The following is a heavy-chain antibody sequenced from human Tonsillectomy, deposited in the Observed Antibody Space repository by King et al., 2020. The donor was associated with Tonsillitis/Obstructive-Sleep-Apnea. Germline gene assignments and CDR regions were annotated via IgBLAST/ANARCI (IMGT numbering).Heavy chain of an antibody. J-gene: IGHJ6*03. D-gene: IGHD3-10*01. V-gene: IGHV4-39*01. CDR2: MSNSGTS. CDR3: ARMSRGGFGELLYYHMDV. CDR1: GASLTGTSYL. Sequence: QLQESGPGLVKPSETLSLTCTVSGASLTGTSYLWGWVCQSPGKRLEWIGGMSNSGTSFHNPALNRRVTTSVDTSKKEVSLVLRSVTAADTAVYYCARMSRGGFGELLYYHMDVWGNGTTVTVSS.